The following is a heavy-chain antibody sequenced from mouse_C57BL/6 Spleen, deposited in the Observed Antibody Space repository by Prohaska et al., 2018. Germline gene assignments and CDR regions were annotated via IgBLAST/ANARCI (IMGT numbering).Heavy chain of an antibody. V-gene: IGHV10-1*01. Sequence: EVQLVESGGGLVQPKGSLKLSCAASGFSFNTYAMNWVRQAQGKGLEWVARIRSKSNNYATYYADSVKDRFTISRDDSESMLYLQMNNLKTEDTAMYYCVRQNLLLRWDAMDYWGQGTSVTVSS. J-gene: IGHJ4*01. CDR1: GFSFNTYA. CDR3: VRQNLLLRWDAMDY. CDR2: IRSKSNNYAT. D-gene: IGHD1-1*01.